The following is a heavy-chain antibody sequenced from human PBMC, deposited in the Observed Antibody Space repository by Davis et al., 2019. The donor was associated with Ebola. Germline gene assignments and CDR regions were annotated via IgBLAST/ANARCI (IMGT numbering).Heavy chain of an antibody. V-gene: IGHV4-39*07. D-gene: IGHD3-3*01. CDR2: IYYRGST. J-gene: IGHJ6*02. CDR1: GGSISGDSYY. CDR3: ARSPRHYDFWSGYYTFGYGMDV. Sequence: MPSETLSLTCTVSGGSISGDSYYWGWIRQPPGKGLEWIGSIYYRGSTYYNPSLKSQVTISVDPSKNQFSLKLSSVTAADTAVYYCARSPRHYDFWSGYYTFGYGMDVWGQGTTVTVSS.